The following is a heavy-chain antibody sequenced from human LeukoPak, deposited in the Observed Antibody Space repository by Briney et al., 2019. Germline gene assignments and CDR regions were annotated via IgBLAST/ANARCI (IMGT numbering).Heavy chain of an antibody. J-gene: IGHJ4*02. D-gene: IGHD3-16*02. CDR1: GYTFTSYG. CDR3: ARAAPGSYRPYYFDY. Sequence: GASVKVSCKASGYTFTSYGISWVRRAPGQGLEWMGWISAYNGNTNYAQKLQGRVTMTTDTSTSTAYMELRSLRSDDTAVYYCARAAPGSYRPYYFDYWGQGTLVTVSS. V-gene: IGHV1-18*01. CDR2: ISAYNGNT.